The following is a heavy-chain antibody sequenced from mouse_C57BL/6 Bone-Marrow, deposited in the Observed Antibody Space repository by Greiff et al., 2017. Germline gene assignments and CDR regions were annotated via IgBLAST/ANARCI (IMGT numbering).Heavy chain of an antibody. CDR1: GYTFNSYW. V-gene: IGHV1-64*01. Sequence: QVQLQQPGAELVKPGDSVQLSCKASGYTFNSYWMHWVKQRPGPGLEWIGMIHPNSGSTNYNEKFKSKATLTVDKSSCTDYMQLSSLTSEDSAVYYCARITTVVADYWGQGPTLPVSS. CDR2: IHPNSGST. CDR3: ARITTVVADY. J-gene: IGHJ2*01. D-gene: IGHD1-1*01.